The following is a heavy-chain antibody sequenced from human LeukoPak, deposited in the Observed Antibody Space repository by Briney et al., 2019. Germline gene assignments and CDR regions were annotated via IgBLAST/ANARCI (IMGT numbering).Heavy chain of an antibody. D-gene: IGHD4-17*01. CDR3: ASAPTDYVETSWYYFDY. V-gene: IGHV3-21*01. CDR1: GFTFSSYE. Sequence: GGSLRLSCAASGFTFSSYEMNWVRQAPGKGLEWVSSISSDASYIYYADSVKGRLTISRDNAKNPLYLKIDSLTAEDTAVYYCASAPTDYVETSWYYFDYWGQGTLVTVSS. J-gene: IGHJ4*02. CDR2: ISSDASYI.